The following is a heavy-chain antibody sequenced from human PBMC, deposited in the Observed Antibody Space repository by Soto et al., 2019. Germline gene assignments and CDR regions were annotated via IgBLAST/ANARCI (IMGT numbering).Heavy chain of an antibody. Sequence: QVQLVESGGGVVQPGRSLRLSCAASGFIFNSYGMHWIRQAPGKGLEWVAVISYDGSNIFYADSVKGRFPISRDNSNNTLYLQMNSLRGDDTAVYYCARGVRGVATIAIGFCLDYWGQGTLVTTSS. CDR1: GFIFNSYG. J-gene: IGHJ4*02. CDR3: ARGVRGVATIAIGFCLDY. V-gene: IGHV3-30*03. D-gene: IGHD5-12*01. CDR2: ISYDGSNI.